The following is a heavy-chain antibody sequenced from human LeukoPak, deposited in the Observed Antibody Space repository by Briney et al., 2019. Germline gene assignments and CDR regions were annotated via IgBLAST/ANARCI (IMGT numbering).Heavy chain of an antibody. CDR2: IKEDGSEK. V-gene: IGHV3-7*01. D-gene: IGHD6-19*01. Sequence: GGSLRLSCTASGFTFNRDWTAWVRQAPGKGLEWVANIKEDGSEKNYVDSVKGRFTISRDNDENSVYLQMNDLRAEDTGVYYCVTKEPSTSGWSYWGQGTLVTVSS. J-gene: IGHJ4*02. CDR3: VTKEPSTSGWSY. CDR1: GFTFNRDW.